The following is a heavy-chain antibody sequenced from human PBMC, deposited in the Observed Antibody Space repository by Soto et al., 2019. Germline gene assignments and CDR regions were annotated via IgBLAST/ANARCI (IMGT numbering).Heavy chain of an antibody. V-gene: IGHV3-53*05. CDR2: IYSHGDT. CDR1: GFTVSNNY. D-gene: IGHD2-15*01. J-gene: IGHJ4*02. CDR3: ARKTDSGGNGGF. Sequence: EVRLVETGGDLIQPGGSLRLSCAVSGFTVSNNYMYWVRQPPGKGLEWVSLIYSHGDTRYADSARGRFTVSRDNSKNTLYLQMNSPGGEDTAVYFCARKTDSGGNGGFWGQGTLVTVSS.